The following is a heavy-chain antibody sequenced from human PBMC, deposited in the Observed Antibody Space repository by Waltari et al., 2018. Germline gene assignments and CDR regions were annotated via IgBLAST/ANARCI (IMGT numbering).Heavy chain of an antibody. D-gene: IGHD2-21*01. CDR1: RFTFGNYA. Sequence: EVFLAESGGGLVQPGRSLRISCATSRFTFGNYAVSWFRQAPGKGLEWVGGSRSKGRGGASQHGSSVKSRVAISMADSKMLAYLQMNSLTIADTAMYSCARDHEYSFVAYWGQGTLVPVSS. CDR3: ARDHEYSFVAY. J-gene: IGHJ4*02. V-gene: IGHV3-49*03. CDR2: SRSKGRGGAS.